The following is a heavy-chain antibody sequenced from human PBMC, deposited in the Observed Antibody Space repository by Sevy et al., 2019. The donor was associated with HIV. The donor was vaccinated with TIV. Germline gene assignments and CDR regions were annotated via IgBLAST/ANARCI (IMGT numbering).Heavy chain of an antibody. Sequence: SGTLSLTCTVSGASISSYYWSWIRQPPGKGLEWIGYIYYSGTNYNPSLKSRVTISVDTSKNQFSLWLSSVTAADTAVYYCARLSKIVLDYWGQGTLVTVSS. CDR3: ARLSKIVLDY. D-gene: IGHD1-26*01. CDR2: IYYSGT. V-gene: IGHV4-59*01. J-gene: IGHJ4*02. CDR1: GASISSYY.